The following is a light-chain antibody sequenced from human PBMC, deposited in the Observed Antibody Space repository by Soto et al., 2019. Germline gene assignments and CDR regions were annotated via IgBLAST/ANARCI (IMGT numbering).Light chain of an antibody. CDR2: EVN. V-gene: IGLV2-8*01. J-gene: IGLJ3*02. CDR3: GLFTSSATWV. CDR1: SSDVGGYNY. Sequence: QSALTQPPSASGSPGQSVAISCTGTSSDVGGYNYVSWYQQHPGKAPKLMIYEVNKRPSGVPDRFSGSKSGNTPSLTISGLQAEDEADYYCGLFTSSATWVFGGGTKLTVL.